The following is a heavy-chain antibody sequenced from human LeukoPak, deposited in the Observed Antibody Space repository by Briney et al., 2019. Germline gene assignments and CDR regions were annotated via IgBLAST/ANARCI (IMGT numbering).Heavy chain of an antibody. Sequence: GGSLRLSCSASGFTFSTYWMSWVRQAPGKGLEWVANMRRDGNEIYYLDSVKGRFTISRDNAENTLFLQMNSLRPEDTAVYYCARGHAPAPRSAMDVWGQGTTVTVSS. V-gene: IGHV3-7*01. J-gene: IGHJ6*02. CDR3: ARGHAPAPRSAMDV. CDR1: GFTFSTYW. CDR2: MRRDGNEI.